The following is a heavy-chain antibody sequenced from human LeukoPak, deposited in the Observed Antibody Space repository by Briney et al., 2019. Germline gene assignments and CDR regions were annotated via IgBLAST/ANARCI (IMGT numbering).Heavy chain of an antibody. V-gene: IGHV3-33*01. CDR3: ARDQYSSYMDV. CDR1: GFTFSSYG. Sequence: GGSLRLSCTASGFTFSSYGMHWVRQVPGKGLEWVGVIWSDISKQNYADSVKGRFTISRDNARNSLYLQMNSLRAEDTAVYYCARDQYSSYMDVWGKGTTVTVSS. CDR2: IWSDISKQ. J-gene: IGHJ6*03. D-gene: IGHD6-6*01.